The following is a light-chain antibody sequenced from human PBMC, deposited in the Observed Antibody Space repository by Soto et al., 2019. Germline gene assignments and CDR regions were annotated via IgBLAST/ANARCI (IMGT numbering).Light chain of an antibody. Sequence: DLQLTQSPSFLSASVGDRVTITCRASQGLSSDLAWYQQKPGKAHKLLIYAASTLQSGVRSRFSGSGSGTEFTLTISRRQPEDCATYCCQQLNSYPITFGQGTRLE. CDR1: QGLSSD. V-gene: IGKV1-9*01. CDR3: QQLNSYPIT. J-gene: IGKJ5*01. CDR2: AAS.